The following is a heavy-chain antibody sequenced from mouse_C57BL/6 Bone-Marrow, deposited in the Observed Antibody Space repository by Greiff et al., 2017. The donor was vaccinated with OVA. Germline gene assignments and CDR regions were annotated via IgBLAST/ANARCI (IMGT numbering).Heavy chain of an antibody. CDR2: IRNKANNHAT. CDR3: TAGYYYGSSYYFDY. D-gene: IGHD1-1*01. V-gene: IGHV6-6*01. CDR1: GFTFSDAW. J-gene: IGHJ2*01. Sequence: EVKLVESGGGLVQPGGSMKLSCAASGFTFSDAWIDWVRQSPEKGLEWVAEIRNKANNHATYYAESVKGRFTISRDDSKSIVYLQMNSLRAEDTGIYYCTAGYYYGSSYYFDYWGQGTTLTVSS.